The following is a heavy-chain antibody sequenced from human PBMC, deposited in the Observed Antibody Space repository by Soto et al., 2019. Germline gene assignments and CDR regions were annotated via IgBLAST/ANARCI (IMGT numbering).Heavy chain of an antibody. J-gene: IGHJ3*02. D-gene: IGHD1-1*01. CDR1: GYTFTSYG. CDR3: ARDRYNWNDDADAFDI. Sequence: QVQLVQSGAEVKKPGASVKVSCKASGYTFTSYGISWVRQAPGQGLEWMGWISAYNGNTNYAQKLQGRVTMTTDTSTSTGYMELRSVRSDDTAVYYCARDRYNWNDDADAFDIWGQGTMVTVSS. CDR2: ISAYNGNT. V-gene: IGHV1-18*01.